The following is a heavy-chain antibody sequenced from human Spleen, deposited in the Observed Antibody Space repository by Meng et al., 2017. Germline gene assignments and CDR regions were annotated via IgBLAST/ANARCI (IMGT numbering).Heavy chain of an antibody. D-gene: IGHD1-26*01. CDR2: IWYDGSNK. J-gene: IGHJ4*02. Sequence: GESLKISCAASGFTFSSYGMHWVRQAPGKGLEWVAVIWYDGSNKYYADSVKGRFTISRDNSKNTLYLQMNSLRAEDTDVYYCARDLAVGAISGSLAYLDYWGQGTPVTVSS. CDR1: GFTFSSYG. CDR3: ARDLAVGAISGSLAYLDY. V-gene: IGHV3-33*01.